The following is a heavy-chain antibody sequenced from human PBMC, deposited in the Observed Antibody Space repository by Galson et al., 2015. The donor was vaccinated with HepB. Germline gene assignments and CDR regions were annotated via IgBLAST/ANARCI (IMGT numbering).Heavy chain of an antibody. CDR3: ARDSTSWVRTDALDV. Sequence: SLRLSCAASGFTFSSYWMSWVRQAPGKGLEWVANIRQDGSEKYYVDSVKGRFTISRDNAKNSLFLQMNSLRGEDTAVYYCARDSTSWVRTDALDVWGQGTTVTVSS. CDR1: GFTFSSYW. J-gene: IGHJ6*02. CDR2: IRQDGSEK. V-gene: IGHV3-7*01. D-gene: IGHD1-14*01.